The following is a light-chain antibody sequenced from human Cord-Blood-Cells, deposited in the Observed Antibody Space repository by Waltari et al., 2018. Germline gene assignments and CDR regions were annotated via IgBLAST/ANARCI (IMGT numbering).Light chain of an antibody. CDR1: KLGDKY. Sequence: SYELTQPPSVSVSPGQTASITCSGDKLGDKYACWYQQKPGQSPVLVIDQDSKRPSGIPERFSGSNSGNTATLTISGTQAMDEADYYCQAWDSSTNYVFGTGTKVTVL. J-gene: IGLJ1*01. CDR2: QDS. V-gene: IGLV3-1*01. CDR3: QAWDSSTNYV.